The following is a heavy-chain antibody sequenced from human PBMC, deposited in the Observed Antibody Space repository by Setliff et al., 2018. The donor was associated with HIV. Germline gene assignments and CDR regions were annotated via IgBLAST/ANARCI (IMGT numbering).Heavy chain of an antibody. CDR2: IKTSGRT. CDR3: ATLDPSGGNFLAY. V-gene: IGHV4-4*09. D-gene: IGHD2-21*02. Sequence: ETLSLTCSVSGRSIDDSYWSWIRQSPGKGLEWIGFIKTSGRTNYNPSLKSRVTISLDTSKMQFSLHLTSVTAADTAVYYCATLDPSGGNFLAYWGQGTLVTVSS. CDR1: GRSIDDSY. J-gene: IGHJ4*02.